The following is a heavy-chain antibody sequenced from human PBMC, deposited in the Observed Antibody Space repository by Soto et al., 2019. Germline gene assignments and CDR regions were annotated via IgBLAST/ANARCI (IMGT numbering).Heavy chain of an antibody. Sequence: ASVKVSCKASGYTFTSYGISWVRQAPGQRLEWMGWISAYNGNTNYAQKLQGRVTMTTDTSTSTAYMELRSLRSDDTAVYYCARDVKLYYYGSEDYFDYWGQGTLVTVSS. D-gene: IGHD3-10*01. CDR2: ISAYNGNT. V-gene: IGHV1-18*01. CDR3: ARDVKLYYYGSEDYFDY. CDR1: GYTFTSYG. J-gene: IGHJ4*02.